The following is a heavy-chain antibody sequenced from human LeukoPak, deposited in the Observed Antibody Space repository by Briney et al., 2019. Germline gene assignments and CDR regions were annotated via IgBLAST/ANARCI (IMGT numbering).Heavy chain of an antibody. Sequence: SETLSLTCTVSGASLGTSAYYWGWIRQPPGRGLEWIGSIYYSGTTYYNPSLKSRVTISVDTFKNHFSLKLSSVTAADTAVYYCAKCPNDAFDIWGQGTMVTVSS. CDR2: IYYSGTT. J-gene: IGHJ3*02. V-gene: IGHV4-39*02. CDR3: AKCPNDAFDI. CDR1: GASLGTSAYY. D-gene: IGHD2-2*01.